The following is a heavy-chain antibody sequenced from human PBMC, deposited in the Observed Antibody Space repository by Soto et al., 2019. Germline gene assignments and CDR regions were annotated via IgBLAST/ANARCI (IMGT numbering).Heavy chain of an antibody. D-gene: IGHD6-13*01. J-gene: IGHJ4*02. CDR3: TSIAAAFGNDY. Sequence: PSETLALTCAVYGGSFCGYYWSWIRQPPGKGLEWIGEINHSGSTNYNPSLKSRVTMSVDTSKNQFSLKLSSVTAADTAVYYCTSIAAAFGNDYWGQGTLVTVSS. CDR2: INHSGST. V-gene: IGHV4-34*01. CDR1: GGSFCGYY.